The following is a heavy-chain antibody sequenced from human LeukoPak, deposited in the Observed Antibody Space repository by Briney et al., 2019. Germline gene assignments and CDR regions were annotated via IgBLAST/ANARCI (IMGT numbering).Heavy chain of an antibody. J-gene: IGHJ4*02. V-gene: IGHV3-23*01. CDR3: AKCSADYYDSSGYASDY. CDR2: ISGSGGST. CDR1: GFTFSSYA. D-gene: IGHD3-22*01. Sequence: GGSLRLSCAASGFTFSSYAMSWVRQAPGKGLEWVSAISGSGGSTYYADSVKGRFTISRDNSKNTLYLQMNSLRAEDTAVYYCAKCSADYYDSSGYASDYWGQGTLVTVSS.